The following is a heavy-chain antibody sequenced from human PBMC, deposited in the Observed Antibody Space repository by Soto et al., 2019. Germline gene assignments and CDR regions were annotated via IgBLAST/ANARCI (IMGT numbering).Heavy chain of an antibody. J-gene: IGHJ4*02. CDR2: IKSKTDGGTI. CDR3: TTRGALWY. V-gene: IGHV3-15*07. Sequence: EVQLVESGGGLVKPGESLRLSCAASDLSFSNAYINWVRQAPGKGLEWVGRIKSKTDGGTIDYAAPVKGRFIISRDDSSNTVYLQMNSLKTEDTAVYYCTTRGALWYWGQGTLVTVSS. CDR1: DLSFSNAY. D-gene: IGHD2-15*01.